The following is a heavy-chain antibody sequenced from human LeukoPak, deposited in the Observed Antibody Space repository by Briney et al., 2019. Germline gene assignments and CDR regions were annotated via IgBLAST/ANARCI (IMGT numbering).Heavy chain of an antibody. J-gene: IGHJ4*02. Sequence: PSETLSLTCTVSGGSISSYYWSWIRQPPGKGLEWIGYIYYSGSTNYNPSLKSRVTISVDTSKNQFSLKLSSVIAADTAVYYCARSPYGDYFGFTFDYWGQGTLVTVSS. CDR2: IYYSGST. D-gene: IGHD4-17*01. CDR1: GGSISSYY. CDR3: ARSPYGDYFGFTFDY. V-gene: IGHV4-59*01.